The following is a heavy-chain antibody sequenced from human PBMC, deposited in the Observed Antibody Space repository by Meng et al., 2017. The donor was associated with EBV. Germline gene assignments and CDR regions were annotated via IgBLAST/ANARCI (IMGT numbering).Heavy chain of an antibody. CDR2: INHHGST. CDR3: ARGRWLQPGSYFDY. CDR1: RGSVSCNY. V-gene: IGHV4-34*01. D-gene: IGHD5-24*01. J-gene: IGHJ4*02. Sequence: PAYTLYTTFAIYRGSVSCNYCSCIRTPPGKVLGWIGEINHHGSTNYNPSLKSRVTISVDTSKNQFSLKLSSVTAADTAVYYCARGRWLQPGSYFDYWGQGTLVTVSS.